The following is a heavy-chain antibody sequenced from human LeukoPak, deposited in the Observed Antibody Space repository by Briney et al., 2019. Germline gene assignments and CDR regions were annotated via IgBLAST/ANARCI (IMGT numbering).Heavy chain of an antibody. D-gene: IGHD2-15*01. V-gene: IGHV5-51*01. CDR2: IYPGDSDT. CDR1: GYRFTSYW. J-gene: IGHJ4*02. CDR3: ARHDPRWTIDY. Sequence: GESLKISCKASGYRFTSYWIAWVRQMPGKGLEWMGIIYPGDSDTRYSPSFQGQVTISADKSISTAYLQWSSLKASDTAMYYCARHDPRWTIDYWGQGTLVTVSS.